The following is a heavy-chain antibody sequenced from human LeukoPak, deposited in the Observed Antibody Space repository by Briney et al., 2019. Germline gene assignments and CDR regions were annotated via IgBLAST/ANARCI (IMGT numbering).Heavy chain of an antibody. CDR2: VSGTGLYT. Sequence: PGGSLRLSCTASGFTFGPYAMTWVRQAPGKGLEWVATVSGTGLYTFYADSVQGRFTISRDNSKSTVYLQMNSLRAEDTAIYYCAKEGGLHVVVAIRPYCLDYWGQGTLVTVSS. D-gene: IGHD2-21*01. CDR3: AKEGGLHVVVAIRPYCLDY. CDR1: GFTFGPYA. V-gene: IGHV3-23*01. J-gene: IGHJ4*02.